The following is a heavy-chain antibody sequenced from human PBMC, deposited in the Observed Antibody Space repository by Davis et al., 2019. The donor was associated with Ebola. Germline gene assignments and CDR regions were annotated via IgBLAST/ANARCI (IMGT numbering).Heavy chain of an antibody. D-gene: IGHD2-8*01. CDR2: MNPNSGNT. CDR1: GGTFSNYD. V-gene: IGHV1-8*02. CDR3: ARDLGYCTNGVCYTFWFDP. J-gene: IGHJ5*02. Sequence: ASVQVSCKASGGTFSNYDISWVRQTPGQGLEWMGWMNPNSGNTGYAQKFQGRVTMTRNTSISTAYMELSSLRSEDTAVYYCARDLGYCTNGVCYTFWFDPWGQGTLVTVSP.